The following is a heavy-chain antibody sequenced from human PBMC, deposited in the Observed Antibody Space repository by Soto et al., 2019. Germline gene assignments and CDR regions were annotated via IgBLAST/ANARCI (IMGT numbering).Heavy chain of an antibody. CDR2: ISPSGGTT. Sequence: PGGSLRLSCAASGFAFSTYAMSWVRQAPGRGLEYISTISPSGGTTYYADSVQGRFTISRDNFKNTLYLQMNRLRADDTAVYYCAINLIGWFDPWGQGTLVTVSS. CDR1: GFAFSTYA. D-gene: IGHD3-16*01. V-gene: IGHV3-23*01. CDR3: AINLIGWFDP. J-gene: IGHJ5*02.